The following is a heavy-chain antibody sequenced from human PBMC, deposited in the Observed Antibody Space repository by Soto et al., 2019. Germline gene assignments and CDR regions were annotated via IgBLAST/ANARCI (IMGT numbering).Heavy chain of an antibody. CDR1: GGSFSGYY. CDR3: ARGLIEGRAQNWFDP. J-gene: IGHJ5*02. Sequence: SETLSLTCAVYGGSFSGYYWSWIRQPPGKGLEWIGEINHSGSTNYNPSLKSRVTISVDTSKNQFSLKLSSVTAADTAVYYCARGLIEGRAQNWFDPWGQGTQVTVSS. CDR2: INHSGST. V-gene: IGHV4-34*01. D-gene: IGHD3-10*01.